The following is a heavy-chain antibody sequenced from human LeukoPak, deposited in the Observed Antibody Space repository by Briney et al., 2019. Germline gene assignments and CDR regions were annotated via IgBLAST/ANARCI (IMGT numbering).Heavy chain of an antibody. CDR2: ISSSGSTI. J-gene: IGHJ4*02. CDR3: ARGLYGDRIPSPFDY. Sequence: GGSLRLSCAASGFTFSSYEMNWVRQAPGKGLEWVSYISSSGSTIYYADSVKGRFTISRDNAKNSLYLQMNSLRAEDTAVYYCARGLYGDRIPSPFDYWGQGPLVTVSS. D-gene: IGHD4-17*01. CDR1: GFTFSSYE. V-gene: IGHV3-48*03.